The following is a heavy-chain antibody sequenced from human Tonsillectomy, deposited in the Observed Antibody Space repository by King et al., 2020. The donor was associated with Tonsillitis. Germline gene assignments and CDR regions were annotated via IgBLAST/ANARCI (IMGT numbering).Heavy chain of an antibody. D-gene: IGHD3-3*01. V-gene: IGHV4-59*01. CDR1: GGSISGFY. CDR2: VYYSGST. CDR3: ARVGGFDFWRGLRHYYYYYMDV. Sequence: VQLQESGPGLVKPSETLSLSCTVSGGSISGFYWSWIRQPPGKGLEWIGYVYYSGSTNYNPSLKSRVTISADTSKNQFSLKLSSVSAADAAVYSFARVGGFDFWRGLRHYYYYYMDVWGKGTTVTVSS. J-gene: IGHJ6*03.